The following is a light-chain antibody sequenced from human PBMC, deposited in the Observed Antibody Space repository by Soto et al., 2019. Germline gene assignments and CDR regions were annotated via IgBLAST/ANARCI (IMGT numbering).Light chain of an antibody. CDR1: NSNIGAGYD. CDR2: SNT. V-gene: IGLV1-40*01. Sequence: QSVLTQPPSVSGAPGQRVTISCTGSNSNIGAGYDVHWYQQYPGTAPKLLIYSNTNRPSGVPDRFSASKSGTSASLAITGLQAEDEAYYYCQSYESGWGVFGGGTK. CDR3: QSYESGWGV. J-gene: IGLJ3*02.